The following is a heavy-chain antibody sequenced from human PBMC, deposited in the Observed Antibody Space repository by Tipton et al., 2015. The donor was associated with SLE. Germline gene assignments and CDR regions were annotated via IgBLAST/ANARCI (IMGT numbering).Heavy chain of an antibody. Sequence: SLRLSCTASGFTFGDYAMSWVRQAPGKGLEWVGFIRSKAYGGTTEYAASVKGRFTISRDDSKSIAYLQMNSLKTEDTAVYYCTRVGAAGRRAFDYWGQGTLVTVSS. CDR2: IRSKAYGGTT. V-gene: IGHV3-49*04. D-gene: IGHD6-13*01. CDR3: TRVGAAGRRAFDY. CDR1: GFTFGDYA. J-gene: IGHJ4*02.